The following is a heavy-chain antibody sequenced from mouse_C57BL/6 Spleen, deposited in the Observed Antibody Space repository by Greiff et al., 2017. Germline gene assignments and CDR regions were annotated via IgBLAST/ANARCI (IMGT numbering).Heavy chain of an antibody. Sequence: EVHLVESGGGLVQPGGSLKLSCAASGFTFSDYYMYWVRQTPEKRLEWVAYISNGGGSTYYPDTVKGRFTISRDNAKNTLYLQMSRLKSEDTAMYYCASNWDERGVYYAMDYWGQGTSVTVSS. J-gene: IGHJ4*01. CDR2: ISNGGGST. V-gene: IGHV5-12*01. CDR1: GFTFSDYY. D-gene: IGHD4-1*01. CDR3: ASNWDERGVYYAMDY.